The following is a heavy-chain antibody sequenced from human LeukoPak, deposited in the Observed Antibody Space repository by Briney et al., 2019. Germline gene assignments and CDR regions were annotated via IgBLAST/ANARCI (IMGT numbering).Heavy chain of an antibody. D-gene: IGHD3-3*01. CDR2: IYYSGST. Sequence: SETLSLTCTVSGGSISSGGYYWSWIRQHPGKGLEWIGYIYYSGSTYYNPSLKSRVTISVDTSKNQFSLKLSSVTAADTAVYYCARTYYDFWSGSSTSNEYNDYWGQGILVTVSS. CDR1: GGSISSGGYY. V-gene: IGHV4-31*03. J-gene: IGHJ4*02. CDR3: ARTYYDFWSGSSTSNEYNDY.